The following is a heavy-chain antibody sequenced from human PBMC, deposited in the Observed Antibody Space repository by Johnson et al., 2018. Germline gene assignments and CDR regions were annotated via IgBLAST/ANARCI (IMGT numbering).Heavy chain of an antibody. CDR3: AKAGGTMIVVSAFDI. Sequence: EVQLVESGGGVVRPGGSLRLSCAASGFTFDDYGMHWVRQAPGKGLEWVSGISWNSGRIGYADSVKGRFTISRDNAKNSLYLQMNSLRTEDTALYYCAKAGGTMIVVSAFDIWGQGTLVTVSS. J-gene: IGHJ3*02. CDR2: ISWNSGRI. V-gene: IGHV3-9*01. D-gene: IGHD3-22*01. CDR1: GFTFDDYG.